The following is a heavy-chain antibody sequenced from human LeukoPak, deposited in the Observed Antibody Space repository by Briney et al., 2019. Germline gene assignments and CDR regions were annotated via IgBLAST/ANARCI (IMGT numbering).Heavy chain of an antibody. D-gene: IGHD6-13*01. J-gene: IGHJ6*03. CDR1: GFTFSSYG. CDR2: IRYDGSNK. CDR3: AKEAYSSSWYSYEEDYYYMDV. Sequence: QAGGSLRLSCAASGFTFSSYGMHWVRQAPGKGLEWVAFIRYDGSNKYYADSVKGRFTISRDNSKNTLYLQMNSLRAEDTAVYYCAKEAYSSSWYSYEEDYYYMDVWGKGTTVTISS. V-gene: IGHV3-30*02.